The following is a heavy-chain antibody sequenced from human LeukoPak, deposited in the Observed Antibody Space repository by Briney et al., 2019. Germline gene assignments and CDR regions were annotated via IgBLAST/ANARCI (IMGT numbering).Heavy chain of an antibody. Sequence: GGSLRLSCAASGFTFSGYTLIWVRQAPGKGLEWVSYIRSSGTAIYDADSVKGRFTVSRANAKNSLYLQMNNLRDEDTAVYYCARSRGRLQADYWGQGTLVTVSS. D-gene: IGHD5-18*01. CDR1: GFTFSGYT. CDR3: ARSRGRLQADY. CDR2: IRSSGTAI. V-gene: IGHV3-48*02. J-gene: IGHJ4*02.